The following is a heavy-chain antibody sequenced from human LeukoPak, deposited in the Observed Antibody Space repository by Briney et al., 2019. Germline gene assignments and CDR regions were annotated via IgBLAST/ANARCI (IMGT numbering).Heavy chain of an antibody. V-gene: IGHV4-4*02. Sequence: PGGSLRLSCAASGFTFSSYWMSWVRQPPGKGLEWIGEIYHSGSTRYYPSLKSRVTISVDKSKNQFSLRLNSVTAADTAVYYCARDPDGNGLNFDYWGQGTLVTVSS. J-gene: IGHJ4*02. CDR3: ARDPDGNGLNFDY. CDR1: GFTFSSYW. CDR2: IYHSGST. D-gene: IGHD2-8*01.